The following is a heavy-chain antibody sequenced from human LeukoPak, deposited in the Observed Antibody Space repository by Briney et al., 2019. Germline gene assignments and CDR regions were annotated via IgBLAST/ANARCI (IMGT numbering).Heavy chain of an antibody. CDR1: GFDFINFH. Sequence: GGSLRLSCAASGFDFINFHIHWVRQAPGKGLEWLAFVSKDGNNIYYADSVKGRFTISRDNSKSALYLQMNSLRADDTAIYYCARDFLWLVDYWGQGTLVTVSS. D-gene: IGHD6-19*01. J-gene: IGHJ4*02. V-gene: IGHV3-30-3*01. CDR2: VSKDGNNI. CDR3: ARDFLWLVDY.